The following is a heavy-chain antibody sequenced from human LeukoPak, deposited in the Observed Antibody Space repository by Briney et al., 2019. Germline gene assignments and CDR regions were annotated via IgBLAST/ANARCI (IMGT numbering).Heavy chain of an antibody. V-gene: IGHV3-23*01. CDR2: ISTSGPGT. CDR1: GFSFSGYA. J-gene: IGHJ6*02. Sequence: PGGSLRLSCAASGFSFSGYAMHWVRQAPGKGLEWVSGISTSGPGTFHADSVKGRFTISRDNSKNTLYLQMNSLRGEDTAVYYCAPKGGTKPRVFLDVWGRGTTVTVSS. CDR3: APKGGTKPRVFLDV. D-gene: IGHD3-16*01.